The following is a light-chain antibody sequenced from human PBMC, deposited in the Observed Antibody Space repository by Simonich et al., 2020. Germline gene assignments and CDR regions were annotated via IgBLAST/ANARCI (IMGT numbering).Light chain of an antibody. V-gene: IGKV3D-20*01. Sequence: DIVLTQSPGTLSLSPGERATLSCRASQSVSSIYLAWYQQKPGLAPRLLIYDAASRATGIPDRFSGSGSGTDFTLTSSRLEPEDFAVYYCQQYGSSPQTFGQGTKVEIK. J-gene: IGKJ1*01. CDR3: QQYGSSPQT. CDR1: QSVSSIY. CDR2: DAA.